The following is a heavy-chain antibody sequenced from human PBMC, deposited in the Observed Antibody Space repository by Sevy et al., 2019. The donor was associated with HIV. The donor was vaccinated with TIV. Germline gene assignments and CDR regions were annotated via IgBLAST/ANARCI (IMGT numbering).Heavy chain of an antibody. CDR1: GFTFSSYG. D-gene: IGHD6-19*01. CDR3: AKVGTRSGWYSYYYYYMDV. CDR2: IWYDGSNK. Sequence: GGSLRLSCAASGFTFSSYGMHWVRQAPGKGLEWVAVIWYDGSNKYYAESVKGRFTISRDNSKKTLYLHMNSLRAEDTAVYYCAKVGTRSGWYSYYYYYMDVWGKGTTVTVSS. V-gene: IGHV3-33*06. J-gene: IGHJ6*03.